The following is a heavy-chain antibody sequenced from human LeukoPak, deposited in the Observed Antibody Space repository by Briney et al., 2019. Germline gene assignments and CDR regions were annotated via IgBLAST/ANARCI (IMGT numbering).Heavy chain of an antibody. J-gene: IGHJ4*02. D-gene: IGHD3-16*01. CDR3: VSAYGGLLDY. CDR2: ISGSGTTI. Sequence: GGSLKLSCAASGFTFSTYEMNWVRQVPGKGLEWVSYISGSGTTIYYADSVKGRFAISRDNTKNSMYLQMNSLRAEDTAVYYCVSAYGGLLDYWGQGTLVTVSS. CDR1: GFTFSTYE. V-gene: IGHV3-48*03.